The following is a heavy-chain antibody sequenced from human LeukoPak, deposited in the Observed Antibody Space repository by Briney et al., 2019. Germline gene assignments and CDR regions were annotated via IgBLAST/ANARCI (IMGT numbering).Heavy chain of an antibody. Sequence: PSETLSLTCAVYGGSFSGYYWSWIRQPPGKGLEWIGEINHSGSTNYNPSLKSRVTISVDTSKNQFSLKLSSVTAADTAVYYCARARKKQQLLSWFDPWGQGTLVTVSS. CDR2: INHSGST. CDR3: ARARKKQQLLSWFDP. J-gene: IGHJ5*02. CDR1: GGSFSGYY. D-gene: IGHD6-13*01. V-gene: IGHV4-34*01.